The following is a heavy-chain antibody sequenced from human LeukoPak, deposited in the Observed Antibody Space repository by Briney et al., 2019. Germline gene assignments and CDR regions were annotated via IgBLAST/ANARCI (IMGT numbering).Heavy chain of an antibody. Sequence: PLASVKVSCKASGGTFSSYAISWVRQAPGQGLEWMGGIIPIFGTANYAQKFQGRVTITADESTSTAYMELSSLRSEDTAVYYCARSYYDSSGYYSPFDYWGQGTLVTASS. J-gene: IGHJ4*02. V-gene: IGHV1-69*13. CDR1: GGTFSSYA. CDR3: ARSYYDSSGYYSPFDY. D-gene: IGHD3-22*01. CDR2: IIPIFGTA.